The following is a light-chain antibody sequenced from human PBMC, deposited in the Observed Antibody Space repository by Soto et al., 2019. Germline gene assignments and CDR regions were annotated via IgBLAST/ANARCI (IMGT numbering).Light chain of an antibody. CDR2: GAS. J-gene: IGKJ1*01. V-gene: IGKV3-20*01. Sequence: EIVLTQSPGTLSLSPGQRATLSCRASQTIINSYIAWYQQQPGQAPRLLIYGASTRATGIPNRFSGRGSGTDFTLPIGRLEPEDFGLYFCQHSCGSLGTFGQGTHVEI. CDR3: QHSCGSLGT. CDR1: QTIINSY.